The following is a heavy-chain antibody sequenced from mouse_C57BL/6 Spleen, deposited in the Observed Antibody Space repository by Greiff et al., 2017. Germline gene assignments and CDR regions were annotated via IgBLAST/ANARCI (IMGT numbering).Heavy chain of an antibody. D-gene: IGHD2-4*01. J-gene: IGHJ4*01. CDR2: ISNGGGST. V-gene: IGHV5-12*01. CDR3: ARPPYYDYDVYAMYY. CDR1: GFTFSDYY. Sequence: EVMLVESGGGLVQPGGSLKLSCAASGFTFSDYYMYWVRQTPEKRLEWVAYISNGGGSTYSPDTVKGRFTSSRDNAKNTLYLQMSRLKSEDTAMYYCARPPYYDYDVYAMYYWGQGTSVTVSS.